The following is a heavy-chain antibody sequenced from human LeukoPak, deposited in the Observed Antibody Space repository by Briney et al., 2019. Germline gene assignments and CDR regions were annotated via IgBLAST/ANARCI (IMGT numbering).Heavy chain of an antibody. V-gene: IGHV1-2*02. CDR2: INPNSGGT. D-gene: IGHD6-19*01. J-gene: IGHJ4*02. CDR3: ARIAVAGSRAYFDY. CDR1: GYTFTGYY. Sequence: EASVKVSCKASGYTFTGYYMHWVRQAPGQGLEWMGWINPNSGGTNYAQKFRGRVTMTRDTSISTAYMELSRLRSDDTAVYYCARIAVAGSRAYFDYWGQGTLVTVSS.